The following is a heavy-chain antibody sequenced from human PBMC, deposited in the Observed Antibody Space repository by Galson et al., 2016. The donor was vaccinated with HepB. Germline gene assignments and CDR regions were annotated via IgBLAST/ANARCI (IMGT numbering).Heavy chain of an antibody. CDR1: GFTFSSYE. J-gene: IGHJ5*02. CDR2: ITSGSTT. CDR3: ARRGASTWS. V-gene: IGHV3-48*03. D-gene: IGHD1-26*01. Sequence: SLRLSCAASGFTFSSYEMNWVRQAPGKGLEWVSYITSGSTTYYADSVKGRFTISRDNAKNSVYLQMNSLRVEDTAVYYCARRGASTWSWGQGTLVTVSS.